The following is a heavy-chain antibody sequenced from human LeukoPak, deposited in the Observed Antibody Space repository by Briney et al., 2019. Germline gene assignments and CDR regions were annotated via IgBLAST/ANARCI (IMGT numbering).Heavy chain of an antibody. Sequence: GGSLRLSCAVSGFTFSDYAMSWVRQAPGKGLEWVSAISGSGGSTYYADSVKGRFTISRDNSKNTLYLQMNSLRAEDTAVYYCATWDIVVVPARDAFDIWGQGTMVTVSS. CDR1: GFTFSDYA. J-gene: IGHJ3*02. CDR3: ATWDIVVVPARDAFDI. V-gene: IGHV3-23*01. CDR2: ISGSGGST. D-gene: IGHD2-2*01.